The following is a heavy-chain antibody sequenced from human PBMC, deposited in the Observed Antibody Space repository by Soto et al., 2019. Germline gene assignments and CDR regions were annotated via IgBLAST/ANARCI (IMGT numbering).Heavy chain of an antibody. CDR3: ATLRYYYGMDV. CDR1: GGSISSSSYY. V-gene: IGHV4-39*01. D-gene: IGHD4-17*01. J-gene: IGHJ6*02. Sequence: SETLSLTCTVSGGSISSSSYYWGWIRQPLGKGLEWIGSIYYSGSTYYNPSLKSRVTISVDTSKNQFSLKLSSVTAADTAVYYCATLRYYYGMDVWGQGTTVTVSS. CDR2: IYYSGST.